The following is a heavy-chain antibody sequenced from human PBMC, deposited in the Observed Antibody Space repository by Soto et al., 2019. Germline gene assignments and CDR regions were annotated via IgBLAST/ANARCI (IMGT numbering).Heavy chain of an antibody. V-gene: IGHV3-23*01. CDR2: ISGSGGST. J-gene: IGHJ5*02. D-gene: IGHD3-10*01. Sequence: PGGSLRLSCAASGFTFSSYAMSWVRQAPGKGLEWVSAISGSGGSTYYADSVKGRFTISRDNSKNTLYLQMNSLRAEDTAVYYCAKEGYYGSGSYYNPDYYNWFDPWGQGTLVTVSS. CDR3: AKEGYYGSGSYYNPDYYNWFDP. CDR1: GFTFSSYA.